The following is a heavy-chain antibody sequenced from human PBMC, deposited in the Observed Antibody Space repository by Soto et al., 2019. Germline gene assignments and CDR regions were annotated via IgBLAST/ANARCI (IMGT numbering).Heavy chain of an antibody. CDR2: ISSSSSYI. CDR3: AGGCRLAGYSRGWYSEGMDV. V-gene: IGHV3-21*01. D-gene: IGHD6-19*01. Sequence: PVGSLRLSCAASGFTFSSYSMNWVRQAPGKGLEWVSSISSSSSYIYYADSVKGRFTISRDNAKNSLYLQMNSLRAEDTAVYYCAGGCRLAGYSRGWYSEGMDVWGQGTTVTVSS. CDR1: GFTFSSYS. J-gene: IGHJ6*02.